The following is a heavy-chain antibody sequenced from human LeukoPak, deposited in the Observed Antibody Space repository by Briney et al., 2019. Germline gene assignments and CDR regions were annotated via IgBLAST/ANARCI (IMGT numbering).Heavy chain of an antibody. CDR3: AREGGIAPAVANWFDP. CDR1: GYTFTGYY. J-gene: IGHJ5*02. Sequence: ASVKVSCKASGYTFTGYYMHWVRQAPGQGLEWMGWINPNSGGTNYAQKFQGWATMTRDTSISTAYMELSRLRSDDTAVYYCAREGGIAPAVANWFDPGAKETLVTVSS. D-gene: IGHD6-13*01. V-gene: IGHV1-2*04. CDR2: INPNSGGT.